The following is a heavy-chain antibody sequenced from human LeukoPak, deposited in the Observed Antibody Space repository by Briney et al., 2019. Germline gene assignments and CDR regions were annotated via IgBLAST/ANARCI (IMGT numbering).Heavy chain of an antibody. CDR1: GFTFSSYA. J-gene: IGHJ3*02. Sequence: EGSLRLSCAASGFTFSSYAMSWVRQAPGKGLEWVSAISGSGGSTYYADSVKGRFTISRDNSKNTLYLQMNSLRAEDTAVYYCAKDSMIVVVKDAFDIWGQGTMVTVSS. D-gene: IGHD3-22*01. V-gene: IGHV3-23*01. CDR2: ISGSGGST. CDR3: AKDSMIVVVKDAFDI.